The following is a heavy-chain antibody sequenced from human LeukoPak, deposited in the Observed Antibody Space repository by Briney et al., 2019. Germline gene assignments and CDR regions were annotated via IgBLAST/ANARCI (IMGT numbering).Heavy chain of an antibody. CDR3: ARFDSGSYWAFDY. J-gene: IGHJ4*02. Sequence: PSETLSLTCAVYGGSFSGYYWSWIRQPPGKGLEWIGEINHSGSTNYNPSLKSRVTISVDTSKNQFSLKLSSVTAADTAVYYCARFDSGSYWAFDYWGRGTLVTVSS. CDR1: GGSFSGYY. D-gene: IGHD1-26*01. V-gene: IGHV4-34*01. CDR2: INHSGST.